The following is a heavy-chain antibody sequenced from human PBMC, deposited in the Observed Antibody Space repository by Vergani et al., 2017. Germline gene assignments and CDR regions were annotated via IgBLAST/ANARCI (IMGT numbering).Heavy chain of an antibody. CDR1: GFTFSSYA. CDR2: ISYDGSNK. J-gene: IGHJ6*02. V-gene: IGHV3-30-3*01. Sequence: QVQLVESGGGVVQPGRSLRLSCAASGFTFSSYAMHWVRQAPGKGLEWVAVISYDGSNKYYADSVKGRFTISRDNSKNTLYLQMNSLRAEDTTVYYCARGRGGGGLDVWGQGTTVTVSS. D-gene: IGHD2-15*01. CDR3: ARGRGGGGLDV.